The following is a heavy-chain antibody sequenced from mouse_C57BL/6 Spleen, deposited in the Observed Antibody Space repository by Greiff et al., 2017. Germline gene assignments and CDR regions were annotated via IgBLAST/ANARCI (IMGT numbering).Heavy chain of an antibody. D-gene: IGHD6-5*01. CDR1: GYAFSSSW. V-gene: IGHV1-82*01. CDR2: IYPGDGDT. J-gene: IGHJ4*01. Sequence: VQLQQSGPELVKPGASVKISCKASGYAFSSSWMNWVKQRPGKGLEWIGRIYPGDGDTNYNGKFKGKATLTADKSSSTAYMQLSSLTSEDSAVYFCARPYDYEGMDYWGQGTSVTVSS. CDR3: ARPYDYEGMDY.